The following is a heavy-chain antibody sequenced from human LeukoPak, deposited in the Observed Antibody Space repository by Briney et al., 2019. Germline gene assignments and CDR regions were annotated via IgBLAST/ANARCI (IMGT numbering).Heavy chain of an antibody. CDR1: GGSFSGYY. CDR2: INHSGST. V-gene: IGHV4-34*01. CDR3: ASLRTGARGY. J-gene: IGHJ4*02. D-gene: IGHD7-27*01. Sequence: SETLSLTCAVYGGSFSGYYWSWIRQPPGKGLEWIGEINHSGSTNYNPSLKSRVTISVDTSKNQFSLKLSSVTAADTAMYYCASLRTGARGYWGQGTLVTVSS.